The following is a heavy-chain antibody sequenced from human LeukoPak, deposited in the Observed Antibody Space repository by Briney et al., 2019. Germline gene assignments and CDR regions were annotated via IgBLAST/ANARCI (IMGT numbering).Heavy chain of an antibody. CDR1: GFTFDDYA. CDR3: ARHLSGVTGYTYGRGIDY. J-gene: IGHJ4*02. D-gene: IGHD5-18*01. Sequence: PGGPLRLSCAASGFTFDDYAMHWVRQAPGKGLEWVSGISWNSGSIGYADSVKGRFTISRDNAKNSLYLQMNSLRAEDTAVYYCARHLSGVTGYTYGRGIDYWGQGTLVTVSS. CDR2: ISWNSGSI. V-gene: IGHV3-9*01.